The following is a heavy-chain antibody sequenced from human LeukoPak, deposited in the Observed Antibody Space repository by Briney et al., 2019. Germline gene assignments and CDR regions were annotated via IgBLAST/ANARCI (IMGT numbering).Heavy chain of an antibody. Sequence: PSETLSLTCAVYGGSFSGYYWSWIRQPPGKGLEWIGEINHSGSTNYNPSLKSRVTISVDTSKNQFSLKLSSVTAADTAAYYCARGLPRYYYYYGMDVWGQGTTVTVSS. J-gene: IGHJ6*02. CDR1: GGSFSGYY. CDR3: ARGLPRYYYYYGMDV. V-gene: IGHV4-34*01. CDR2: INHSGST.